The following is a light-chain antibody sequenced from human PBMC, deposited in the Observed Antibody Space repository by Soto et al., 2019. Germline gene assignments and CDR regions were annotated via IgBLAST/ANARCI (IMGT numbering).Light chain of an antibody. Sequence: EIVLTQSPGTLSLSPGERATLSFRASQSVSSSHLAWYQQKPGQAPRLLIYGASTRATGIPDRFSGSGSGTDFTLTISRLEPEDFAVYYCQQYSRSTITFGGGTKVDIK. J-gene: IGKJ4*01. V-gene: IGKV3-20*01. CDR2: GAS. CDR1: QSVSSSH. CDR3: QQYSRSTIT.